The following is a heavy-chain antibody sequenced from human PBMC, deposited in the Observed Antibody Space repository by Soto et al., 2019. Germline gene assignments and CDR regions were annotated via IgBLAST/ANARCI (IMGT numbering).Heavy chain of an antibody. Sequence: GGSLRLSCAASGLIFSRDWMSWVRQGPGKGLEWVAMMKKDGREKYLADSVKGRFAISRDNAKNSLDLQMSNLRAEDTAVYYCASLDTAIGQRGDDGLGIWGQGTMVTVSS. CDR1: GLIFSRDW. CDR3: ASLDTAIGQRGDDGLGI. V-gene: IGHV3-7*05. CDR2: MKKDGREK. D-gene: IGHD5-18*01. J-gene: IGHJ3*02.